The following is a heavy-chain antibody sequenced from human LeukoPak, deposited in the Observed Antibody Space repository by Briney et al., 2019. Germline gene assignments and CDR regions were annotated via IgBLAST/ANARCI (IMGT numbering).Heavy chain of an antibody. D-gene: IGHD3-10*01. CDR2: ISGSGGST. J-gene: IGHJ4*02. V-gene: IGHV3-23*01. Sequence: PGGSLRLSCAASGFTFSSYAMSWVRQAPGKGLEWVSAISGSGGSTYYADSVKGRFTISRDDYQNTLYLQLNSLRAEDTAFYYCAKGDTVFRGGPDYWGQGTLVTVSS. CDR3: AKGDTVFRGGPDY. CDR1: GFTFSSYA.